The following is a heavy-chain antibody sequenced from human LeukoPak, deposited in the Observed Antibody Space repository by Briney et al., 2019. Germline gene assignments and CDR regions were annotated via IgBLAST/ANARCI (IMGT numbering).Heavy chain of an antibody. CDR1: GFTFSSYA. CDR3: ARGFNYYYYMDV. Sequence: GGSLRLSCAASGFTFSSYAMSWVRQAPGKGLEWVSGISASGGTTYYADSVEGRFTISRDNSKNTLYVQMNSLRAEDTAVYYCARGFNYYYYMDVWGKGTTVTVSS. CDR2: ISASGGTT. J-gene: IGHJ6*03. D-gene: IGHD3-3*01. V-gene: IGHV3-23*01.